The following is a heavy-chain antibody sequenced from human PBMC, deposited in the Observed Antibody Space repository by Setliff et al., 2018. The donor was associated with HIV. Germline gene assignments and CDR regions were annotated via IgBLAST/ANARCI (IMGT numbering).Heavy chain of an antibody. CDR1: GFTFSSYW. Sequence: PGGSLRLSCAASGFTFSSYWMSWVRQAPGKGLEWVAIIKQDGSEKYYVDSVKGRFTISRDNAKNSVYLQMNSLRVDDTAVYYCARDGEYHQLFDCWGQGTLVTVS. V-gene: IGHV3-7*03. CDR3: ARDGEYHQLFDC. J-gene: IGHJ4*02. D-gene: IGHD2-2*01. CDR2: IKQDGSEK.